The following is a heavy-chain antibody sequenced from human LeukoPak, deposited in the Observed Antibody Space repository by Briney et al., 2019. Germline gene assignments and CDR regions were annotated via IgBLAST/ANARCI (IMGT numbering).Heavy chain of an antibody. Sequence: SVKVSCKASGGTFSSYAISWVRQAPGQGLEWMGRIIPILGIANYAQKFQGRVTITADKSTSTAYMELSSLRSEDTAVYYCARRYNAIAIFDFWGQGTLVTVSS. CDR1: GGTFSSYA. CDR2: IIPILGIA. V-gene: IGHV1-69*04. J-gene: IGHJ4*02. D-gene: IGHD5-12*01. CDR3: ARRYNAIAIFDF.